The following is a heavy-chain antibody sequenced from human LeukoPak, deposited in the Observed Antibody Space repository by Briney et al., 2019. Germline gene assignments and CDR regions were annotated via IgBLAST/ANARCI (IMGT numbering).Heavy chain of an antibody. V-gene: IGHV1-18*01. CDR2: ISAYNGNT. CDR3: TRDLGQWLLQGIFFDY. J-gene: IGHJ4*02. CDR1: GNTFSSYG. D-gene: IGHD5-12*01. Sequence: ASVKVSCKASGNTFSSYGISWVRQAPGQGLEWMGWISAYNGNTKYAQKLQDRVTMTIDTSTSTAHMELRSLRSDDTAVYYCTRDLGQWLLQGIFFDYWGQGTLVTVSS.